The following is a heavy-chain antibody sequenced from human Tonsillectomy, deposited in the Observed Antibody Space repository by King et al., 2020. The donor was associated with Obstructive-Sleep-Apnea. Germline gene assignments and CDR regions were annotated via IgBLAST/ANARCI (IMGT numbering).Heavy chain of an antibody. Sequence: QLVQSGAEVKKPGASVKVSCKASGYTFTSYGISWVRQAPGQGLEWMGWISAYNGNTNYAQKLQGRVTMTTDTSTSTAYMELRSLRSDDTAVYYCARDPRSMVRGVIITRRKGGEWFDPWGQGTLVTVSS. D-gene: IGHD3-10*01. J-gene: IGHJ5*02. CDR3: ARDPRSMVRGVIITRRKGGEWFDP. V-gene: IGHV1-18*01. CDR1: GYTFTSYG. CDR2: ISAYNGNT.